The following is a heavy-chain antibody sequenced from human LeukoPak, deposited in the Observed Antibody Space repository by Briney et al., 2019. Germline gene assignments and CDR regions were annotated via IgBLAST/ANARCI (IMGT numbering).Heavy chain of an antibody. Sequence: SETLSLTCTVCGGSISTYYWSWIRQPPGTGLEWIVYIYYSGSTNYSPSLKSRVTISVDTSKNQFSLRLSSVTAADMAVYYCARHLGGSGSHDAFDIWGQGTMVTVSS. D-gene: IGHD3-10*01. V-gene: IGHV4-59*08. J-gene: IGHJ3*02. CDR3: ARHLGGSGSHDAFDI. CDR2: IYYSGST. CDR1: GGSISTYY.